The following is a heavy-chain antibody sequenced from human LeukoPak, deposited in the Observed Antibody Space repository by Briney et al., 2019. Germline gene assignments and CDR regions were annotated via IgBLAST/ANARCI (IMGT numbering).Heavy chain of an antibody. V-gene: IGHV3-23*01. Sequence: GGSLRLSCAASGFTFSSYAMSWVRQAPGKALEWVSSMSKSGASTYYADSVKGRFTISRDNSKNTLYLQMNSLRAEDTAVYYCAADLRYFDWLSAPPDYWGQGTLVTVSS. J-gene: IGHJ4*02. CDR3: AADLRYFDWLSAPPDY. CDR2: MSKSGAST. CDR1: GFTFSSYA. D-gene: IGHD3-9*01.